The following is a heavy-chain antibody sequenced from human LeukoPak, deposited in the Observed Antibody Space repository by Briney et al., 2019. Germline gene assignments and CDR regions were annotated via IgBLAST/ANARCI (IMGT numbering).Heavy chain of an antibody. V-gene: IGHV3-7*01. CDR1: GFSFSDYW. CDR2: IKPDGSEE. J-gene: IGHJ4*02. Sequence: VWSLRLSSAASGFSFSDYWMNWVRQAPGKGLEWVANIKPDGSEEYYVDSVKGRFTISRDNAKNSLYLQMNSLRAEDTAVYYCARESDFWGQGTLVTVSS. CDR3: ARESDF.